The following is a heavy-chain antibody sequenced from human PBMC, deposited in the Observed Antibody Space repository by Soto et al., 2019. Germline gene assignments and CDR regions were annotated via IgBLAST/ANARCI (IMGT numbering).Heavy chain of an antibody. CDR3: ASFKGGSSSPRYGMDV. CDR2: INAGNGNT. Sequence: ASVKVSCKASGYTFTSYAMHWVRQAPGQRLEWMGWINAGNGNTKYSQKFQGRVTITRDTSASTAYMELSSLRSEDTAVYYCASFKGGSSSPRYGMDVWGQGTTVTVS. J-gene: IGHJ6*02. D-gene: IGHD6-6*01. CDR1: GYTFTSYA. V-gene: IGHV1-3*01.